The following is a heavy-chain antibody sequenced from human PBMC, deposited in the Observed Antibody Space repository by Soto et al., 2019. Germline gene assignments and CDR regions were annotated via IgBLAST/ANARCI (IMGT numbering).Heavy chain of an antibody. J-gene: IGHJ4*02. V-gene: IGHV3-30-3*01. Sequence: QVQVVESGGGVVQPGGSLRLSCAASGFTFSTSVMHWVRQAPGKGLEWMAIISYGGVNKYYADSVKGRFTISRDISESTLYLQMNSLRTEDTAVYYCAREEFEDGRGHFDYWGQGTLVSVSS. CDR2: ISYGGVNK. D-gene: IGHD3-22*01. CDR3: AREEFEDGRGHFDY. CDR1: GFTFSTSV.